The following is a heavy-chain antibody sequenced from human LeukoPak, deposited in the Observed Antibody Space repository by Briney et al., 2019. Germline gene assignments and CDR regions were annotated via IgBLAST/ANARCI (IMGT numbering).Heavy chain of an antibody. CDR1: GDSISNYY. J-gene: IGHJ6*03. CDR3: ARDFLRQEGDTRFYYYYMDV. CDR2: IYTSGST. V-gene: IGHV4-4*07. Sequence: SETLSPTCTVSGDSISNYYWSWIRQPAGKGLEWIGRIYTSGSTNYNPSLKSRVTMSVDTSKNQFSLKLSSVTAADTAVYYCARDFLRQEGDTRFYYYYMDVWGKGTTVTVSS. D-gene: IGHD3-16*01.